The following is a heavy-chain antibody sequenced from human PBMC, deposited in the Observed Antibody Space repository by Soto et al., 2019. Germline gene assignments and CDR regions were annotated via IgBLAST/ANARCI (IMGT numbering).Heavy chain of an antibody. J-gene: IGHJ5*02. CDR1: GYSFTSYW. V-gene: IGHV5-10-1*01. D-gene: IGHD6-13*01. CDR3: VRHWGQGHSRSWYSPS. Sequence: EVQPLQSGAEVKKPGESLRISCKGYGYSFTSYWISWVRQRPGKGLEWMGRIDPSNSNTNYSPSFQGHVTLSADKSITTAYLQWSSLEASDTALYYCVRHWGQGHSRSWYSPSWGQGTLVTVSS. CDR2: IDPSNSNT.